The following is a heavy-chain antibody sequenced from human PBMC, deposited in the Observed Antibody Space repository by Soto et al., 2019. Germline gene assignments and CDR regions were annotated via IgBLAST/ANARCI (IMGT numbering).Heavy chain of an antibody. Sequence: GGSLRLSCASSGCPFRSYSMNWVRQATGKGLEWVSSISSSSSYKYYADSVKGRFTISRDNSKNTLYLQMNSLRAEDTAVYYCARDLASSGWYDHHYYYYGMDVWGQGTTVTVSS. CDR1: GCPFRSYS. CDR2: ISSSSSYK. D-gene: IGHD6-19*01. J-gene: IGHJ6*02. V-gene: IGHV3-21*01. CDR3: ARDLASSGWYDHHYYYYGMDV.